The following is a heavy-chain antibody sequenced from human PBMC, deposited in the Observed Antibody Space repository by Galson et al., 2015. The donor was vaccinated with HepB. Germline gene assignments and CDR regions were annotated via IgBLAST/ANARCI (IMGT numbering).Heavy chain of an antibody. CDR1: GFTFSSYE. V-gene: IGHV3-48*03. CDR2: ISSSGSNI. Sequence: SLRLSCAASGFTFSSYEMHWVRQAPGKGLEWVSYISSSGSNIYYADSVKGRFTISRDNAKNSLYLQMNSLRAEDTAVYYCASSRVGVSVGYRDYWGQGTLVTVSS. D-gene: IGHD5/OR15-5a*01. J-gene: IGHJ4*02. CDR3: ASSRVGVSVGYRDY.